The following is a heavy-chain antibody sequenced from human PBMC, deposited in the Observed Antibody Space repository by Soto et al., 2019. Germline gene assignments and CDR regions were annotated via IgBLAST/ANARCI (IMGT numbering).Heavy chain of an antibody. CDR3: AREGGNYFYGMDV. J-gene: IGHJ6*02. CDR1: GFTFSNYC. CDR2: ITGGGGST. V-gene: IGHV3-74*03. Sequence: EVQLVESGGGLVQPGGSLRLSGAASGFTFSNYCMHWVRQAPGKGMVWVSRITGGGGSTTYAYSVKGRFTISRDNDKNTLYLQMHNLRAEDTAVYYCAREGGNYFYGMDVWVQGTTVTVAS.